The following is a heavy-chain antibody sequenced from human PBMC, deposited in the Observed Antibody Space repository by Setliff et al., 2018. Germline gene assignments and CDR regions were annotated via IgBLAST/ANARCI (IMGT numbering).Heavy chain of an antibody. D-gene: IGHD2-21*02. Sequence: PGGSLRLSCAASGFTFSGYYMQWVRQTPGKGLEWVSYIGESDIYYTNSVKGRFTVSRDNSKNTLYLQMNILRPEDTALYYCVRDSSADYYDNDYFKYWGQGALVTVSS. V-gene: IGHV3-30*02. CDR2: IGESDI. J-gene: IGHJ1*01. CDR1: GFTFSGYY. CDR3: VRDSSADYYDNDYFKY.